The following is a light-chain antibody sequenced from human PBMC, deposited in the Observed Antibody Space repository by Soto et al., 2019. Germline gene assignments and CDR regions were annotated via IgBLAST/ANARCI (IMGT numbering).Light chain of an antibody. Sequence: QSVLTQPASVSGSPGQSITISCTGTSSDIGGYNYVSWYQQHPGKAPKLMIYDVINRPSGVSNRFSGSKSGNTASLTISGLQAEDEAAYYCSSYTTSSTLVVFGGGTKL. CDR3: SSYTTSSTLVV. CDR2: DVI. J-gene: IGLJ2*01. CDR1: SSDIGGYNY. V-gene: IGLV2-14*01.